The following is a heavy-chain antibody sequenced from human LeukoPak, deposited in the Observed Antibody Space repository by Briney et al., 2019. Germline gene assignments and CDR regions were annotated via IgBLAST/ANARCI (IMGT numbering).Heavy chain of an antibody. V-gene: IGHV3-23*01. D-gene: IGHD3-22*01. CDR3: AKVYDSSGYYYVD. Sequence: GGSLRLSCAASGFPFSSYAMSWVRQAPGKGLEWVSAISGSGGSTYYADSVKGRFTISRDNSKNTLYLQMNSLRAEDTAVYYCAKVYDSSGYYYVDWGQGTLVTVSS. CDR1: GFPFSSYA. J-gene: IGHJ4*02. CDR2: ISGSGGST.